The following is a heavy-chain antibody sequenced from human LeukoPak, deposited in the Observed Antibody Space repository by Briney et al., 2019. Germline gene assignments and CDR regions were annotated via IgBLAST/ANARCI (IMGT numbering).Heavy chain of an antibody. CDR2: IHYSGST. V-gene: IGHV4-59*01. D-gene: IGHD3-22*01. Sequence: PSETLSLTCTVSGGSISSYYWSWIRQPPGKGLEWIGHIHYSGSTNYNPSLKSRVAISVDTSKNQFSLKLSSVTAADAAVYYCARGRIHYDSTGYYCWGQGTLVTVSS. CDR3: ARGRIHYDSTGYYC. J-gene: IGHJ4*02. CDR1: GGSISSYY.